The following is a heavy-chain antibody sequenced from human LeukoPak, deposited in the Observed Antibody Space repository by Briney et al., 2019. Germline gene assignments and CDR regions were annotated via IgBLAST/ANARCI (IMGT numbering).Heavy chain of an antibody. J-gene: IGHJ6*02. CDR2: INSDGSST. CDR3: ARGRYYGMDV. Sequence: GGSLRLSCAASGFTFNNYALSWVRQAPGKGLVWVSGINSDGSSTTYADSVKGRFTISRDNAKNTLYLQMNNLRAEDTAVYYCARGRYYGMDVWGQGTTVTVSS. CDR1: GFTFNNYA. V-gene: IGHV3-74*03.